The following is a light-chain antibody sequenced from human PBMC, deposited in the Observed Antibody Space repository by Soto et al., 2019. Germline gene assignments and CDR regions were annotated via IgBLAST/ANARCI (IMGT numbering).Light chain of an antibody. V-gene: IGKV1-5*03. CDR3: QQYNSYWT. J-gene: IGKJ1*01. CDR1: QSISSW. CDR2: KAS. Sequence: DIQMTQSPSTLSASVGDRVTITCRASQSISSWLAWYQQKPGKAPKLLIYKASSFESGVPSRFSGSGSGTEFTITISSLQPDGFATYYCQQYNSYWTFGQGTKVEIK.